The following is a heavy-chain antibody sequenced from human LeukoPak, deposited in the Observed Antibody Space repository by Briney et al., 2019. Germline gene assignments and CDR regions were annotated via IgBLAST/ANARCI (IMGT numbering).Heavy chain of an antibody. V-gene: IGHV4-59*01. Sequence: PSETLSLTCTVSGGSISSYYWSWIRQPPGKGLEWIGYIYYSGSTNYNPSLKSRVTISVDTSKNQFSLKLSSVTAADPAVYYCARGPLDYWGQGTLVTVSS. J-gene: IGHJ4*02. CDR2: IYYSGST. CDR3: ARGPLDY. CDR1: GGSISSYY.